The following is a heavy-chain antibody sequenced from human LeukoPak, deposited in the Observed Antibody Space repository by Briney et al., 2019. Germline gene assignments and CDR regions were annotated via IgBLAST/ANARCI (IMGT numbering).Heavy chain of an antibody. Sequence: PGRSLRLSCAASGFTFDDYAMHWVRQAPGKGLEWVSGISWNSGSIGYADSVKGRFTISRDSAQNSLYLQMNSLRAEDTALYYCAKDSSAAGTSVDYWGQGTLVTVSS. CDR2: ISWNSGSI. CDR3: AKDSSAAGTSVDY. J-gene: IGHJ4*02. D-gene: IGHD6-13*01. CDR1: GFTFDDYA. V-gene: IGHV3-9*01.